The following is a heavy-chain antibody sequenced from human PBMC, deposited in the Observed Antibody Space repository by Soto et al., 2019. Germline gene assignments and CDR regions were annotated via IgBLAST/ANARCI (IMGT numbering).Heavy chain of an antibody. CDR2: IFSSGST. V-gene: IGHV4-4*07. Sequence: KASETLSLTCTVSGGSINTFYWSWVRQPAGKGLAWIGRIFSSGSTSFNPSLESRVAMSVDTSKNHFSLNLSSVTAADMAVYYCAREGSYSAYNFAHGIQLWSFDFWGQGALVTVSS. J-gene: IGHJ4*02. CDR1: GGSINTFY. CDR3: AREGSYSAYNFAHGIQLWSFDF. D-gene: IGHD5-12*01.